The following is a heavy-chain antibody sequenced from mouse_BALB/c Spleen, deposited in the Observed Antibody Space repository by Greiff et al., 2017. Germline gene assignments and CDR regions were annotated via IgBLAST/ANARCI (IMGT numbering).Heavy chain of an antibody. CDR3: ARAYGRYWYFDV. J-gene: IGHJ1*01. D-gene: IGHD2-10*02. V-gene: IGHV5-12-1*01. CDR1: GFAFSSYD. CDR2: ISSGGGST. Sequence: EVKLVESGGGLVKPGGSLKLSCAASGFAFSSYDMSWVRQTPEKWLEWVAYISSGGGSTYYPDTVKGRFTISRDNAKNTLYLQMSSLKSEDTAMYYCARAYGRYWYFDVWGAETTVTVSS.